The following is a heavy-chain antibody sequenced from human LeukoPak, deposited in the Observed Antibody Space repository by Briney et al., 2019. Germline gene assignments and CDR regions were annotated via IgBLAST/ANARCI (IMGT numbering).Heavy chain of an antibody. CDR2: IRQDGSEK. V-gene: IGHV3-7*01. Sequence: GGSLRLSCAASGFTFNTYWMSWVRQAPGKGLEWVANIRQDGSEKYYVDSVKGRFTISRDNAKNSLYLQVISLRAEDTAVYYCAKDAGYYYDSSGYFDYWGQGTLVTVSS. CDR3: AKDAGYYYDSSGYFDY. J-gene: IGHJ4*02. D-gene: IGHD3-22*01. CDR1: GFTFNTYW.